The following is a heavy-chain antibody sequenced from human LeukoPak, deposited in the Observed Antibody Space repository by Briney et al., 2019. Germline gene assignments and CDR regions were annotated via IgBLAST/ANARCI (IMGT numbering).Heavy chain of an antibody. V-gene: IGHV4-59*01. J-gene: IGHJ6*02. CDR2: IYYTGTT. CDR1: GASITSYY. Sequence: SETLSLTCTVSGASITSYYWSWIRQPPEKGLEWIGYIYYTGTTYHNPSLKSRVTISIDTSKSQFSLKLSSVTAADTAVYYCARLPPTMVRGVITQYYYYYGMDVWGQGTTVTVSS. CDR3: ARLPPTMVRGVITQYYYYYGMDV. D-gene: IGHD3-10*01.